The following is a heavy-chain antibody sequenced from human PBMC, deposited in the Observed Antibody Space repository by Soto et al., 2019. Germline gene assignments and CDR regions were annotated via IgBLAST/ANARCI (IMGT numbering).Heavy chain of an antibody. CDR2: IYYSGST. CDR1: GGSISTSSYH. CDR3: ARGSLVLRHFDWFEYFQH. D-gene: IGHD3-9*01. Sequence: SETLSLTCTVSGGSISTSSYHWAWIRQPPGKGLEWIASIYYSGSTYYNPSLKSRVTISVDRSKNQFSLKLSSVTAADTAVYYCARGSLVLRHFDWFEYFQHWGQGTLVTVSS. J-gene: IGHJ1*01. V-gene: IGHV4-39*07.